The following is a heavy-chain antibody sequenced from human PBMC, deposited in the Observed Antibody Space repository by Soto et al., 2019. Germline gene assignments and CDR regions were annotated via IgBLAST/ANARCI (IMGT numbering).Heavy chain of an antibody. CDR1: GGSISSSSYY. D-gene: IGHD2-2*01. CDR3: ARHPKNRILSPDTIVVVPAAMRSGFDY. V-gene: IGHV4-39*01. CDR2: IYYSGST. Sequence: QLQLQESGPGLVKPSETLSLTCTVSGGSISSSSYYWGWIRQPPGKGLEWIGSIYYSGSTYYNPSLKSRVTISVDTSKNQFSLKLSSVTAADTAVYYCARHPKNRILSPDTIVVVPAAMRSGFDYWGQGTLVTVSS. J-gene: IGHJ4*02.